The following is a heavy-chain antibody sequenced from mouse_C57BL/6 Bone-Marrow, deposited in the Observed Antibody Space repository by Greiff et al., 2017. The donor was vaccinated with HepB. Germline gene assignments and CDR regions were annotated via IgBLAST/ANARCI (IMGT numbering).Heavy chain of an antibody. CDR3: ARHPYYYAMDY. J-gene: IGHJ4*01. V-gene: IGHV1-18*01. Sequence: VQLKESGPELVKPGASVKIPCKASGYTFTDYNMDWVKQSHGKSLEWIGDINPYNGGTIYNQKFKGKATLTVDKSSSTAYMELRSLTSEDTAVYYCARHPYYYAMDYWGQGTSVTVSS. CDR2: INPYNGGT. CDR1: GYTFTDYN.